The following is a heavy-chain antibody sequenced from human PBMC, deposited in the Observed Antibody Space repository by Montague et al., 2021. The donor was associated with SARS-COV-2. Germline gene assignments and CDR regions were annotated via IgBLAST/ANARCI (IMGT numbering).Heavy chain of an antibody. J-gene: IGHJ4*02. Sequence: SETLSLTCTVSGASVASGNFHWSWIRQPPGKGLEWIGYMYYTGHTNYXXXLESRVTMPVDPSKNQFSLTLTSVTAADTAVYYCARSRANVPSRPGFDYWGQGALVTVSS. V-gene: IGHV4-61*01. CDR1: GASVASGNFH. D-gene: IGHD6-6*01. CDR3: ARSRANVPSRPGFDY. CDR2: MYYTGHT.